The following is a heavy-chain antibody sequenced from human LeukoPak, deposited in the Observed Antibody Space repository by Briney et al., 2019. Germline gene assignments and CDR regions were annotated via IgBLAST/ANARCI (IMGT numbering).Heavy chain of an antibody. V-gene: IGHV3-49*04. CDR2: IRSKAYGGTT. CDR1: GFTVSSNY. CDR3: TRDPHYDYVWGSSYYFDY. Sequence: GGSLRLSCAASGFTVSSNYMSWVRQAPGKGLEWVGFIRSKAYGGTTEYAASVKGRFTISRGDSKSIAYLQMNSLKTEDTAVYYCTRDPHYDYVWGSSYYFDYWGQGTLVTVSS. J-gene: IGHJ4*02. D-gene: IGHD3-16*01.